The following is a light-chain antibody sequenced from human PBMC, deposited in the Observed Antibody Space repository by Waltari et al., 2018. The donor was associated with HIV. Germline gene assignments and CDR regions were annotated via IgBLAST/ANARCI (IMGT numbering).Light chain of an antibody. CDR2: WAS. Sequence: DIVMTQSPDSLAVSLGERDTINCKSSQSVLYSSTNKNYLAWYQQKPGQPPKLLIYWASTRESGVPDRFSGSGSGTDFTLTISSLQAEDVAVYYCQQYYSTPPTFGQGTKVEIK. V-gene: IGKV4-1*01. CDR1: QSVLYSSTNKNY. CDR3: QQYYSTPPT. J-gene: IGKJ1*01.